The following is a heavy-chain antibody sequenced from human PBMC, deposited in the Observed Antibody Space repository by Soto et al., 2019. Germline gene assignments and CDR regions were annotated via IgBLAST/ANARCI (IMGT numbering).Heavy chain of an antibody. CDR1: GYTFTSYY. J-gene: IGHJ4*02. CDR3: ARDVPPTGY. CDR2: ISAYNGNT. V-gene: IGHV1-18*01. Sequence: QVQLVQSGAEVKKPGASVKVSCKASGYTFTSYYISWVRQAPGQGLEWMGGISAYNGNTNYAQTVQGRVTMTTDTPTSTAYMELRSLRSADTSVYYCARDVPPTGYWGQGTLVPVSS.